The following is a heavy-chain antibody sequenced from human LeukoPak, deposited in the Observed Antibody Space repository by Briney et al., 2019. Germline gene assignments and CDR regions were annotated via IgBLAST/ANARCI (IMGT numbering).Heavy chain of an antibody. CDR2: IYDSGNE. D-gene: IGHD2/OR15-2a*01. J-gene: IGHJ6*03. V-gene: IGHV4-39*01. CDR1: GGSISTSAFY. Sequence: SETLSLTCTVSGGSISTSAFYWGWIRQPPGKGLEWIGSIYDSGNEFYNPSLKSRVTISADTSKNQFSLKLNSVTAADTAMYYCARQISDYYYYYMDVWGEGITVTVSS. CDR3: ARQISDYYYYYMDV.